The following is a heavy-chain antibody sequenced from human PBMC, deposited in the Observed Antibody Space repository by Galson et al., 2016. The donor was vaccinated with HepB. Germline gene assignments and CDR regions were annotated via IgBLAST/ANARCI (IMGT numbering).Heavy chain of an antibody. V-gene: IGHV3-30*18. D-gene: IGHD6-13*01. J-gene: IGHJ5*02. CDR1: GFSFRNYG. Sequence: SLRLSCAASGFSFRNYGMHWVRQAPGQGLEWVAIISHDGGLKFYGDSVKGRFTISRDNSNNTLYLQMDSLRREDTAIYYCAKAMASAAPRINWFDPWGQGVLSLSP. CDR3: AKAMASAAPRINWFDP. CDR2: ISHDGGLK.